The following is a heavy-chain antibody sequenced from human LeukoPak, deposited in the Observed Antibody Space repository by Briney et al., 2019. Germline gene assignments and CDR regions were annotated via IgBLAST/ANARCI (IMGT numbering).Heavy chain of an antibody. V-gene: IGHV4-59*01. D-gene: IGHD1-26*01. CDR1: GGSISSYY. CDR3: ARVVVGATLDY. Sequence: SETLSLTCTVSGGSISSYYWSWIRQPSGKGLEWIGYIYYSGSTNYNPSLKSRVTISVDTSKNQFSLKLSSVTAADTAVYYCARVVVGATLDYWGQGTLVTVSS. J-gene: IGHJ4*02. CDR2: IYYSGST.